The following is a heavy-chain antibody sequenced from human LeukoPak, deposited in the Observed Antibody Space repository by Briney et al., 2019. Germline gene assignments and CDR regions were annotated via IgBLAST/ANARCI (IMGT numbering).Heavy chain of an antibody. Sequence: SETLSLTCTVSGGSISNYYWSWIRQPAGKGLEWIGRIYSSGSTDYNPSLRSRVTMSVDTSKNHFSPKLSSVTAADTAVYYCARGIAAASERALDIWGQGTMVTVSS. CDR3: ARGIAAASERALDI. CDR2: IYSSGST. J-gene: IGHJ3*02. D-gene: IGHD6-13*01. V-gene: IGHV4-4*07. CDR1: GGSISNYY.